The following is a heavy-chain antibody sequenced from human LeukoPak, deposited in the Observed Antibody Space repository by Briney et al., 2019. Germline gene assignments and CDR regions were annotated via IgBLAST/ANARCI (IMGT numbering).Heavy chain of an antibody. CDR2: ISVGGGST. CDR3: ARLLPTYYDILTGYPDY. V-gene: IGHV3-23*01. Sequence: GGSLRLSCAASGFTFSSYAMSWVRQAPGKGLEWVSTISVGGGSTYYADSVKGRFTISRDNSKDTLDLQMNSLRVEDTAVYYCARLLPTYYDILTGYPDYWGQGTLVTVSS. D-gene: IGHD3-9*01. CDR1: GFTFSSYA. J-gene: IGHJ4*02.